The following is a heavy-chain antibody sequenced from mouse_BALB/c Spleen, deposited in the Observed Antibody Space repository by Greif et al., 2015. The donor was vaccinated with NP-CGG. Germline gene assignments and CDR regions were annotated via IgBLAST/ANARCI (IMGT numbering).Heavy chain of an antibody. D-gene: IGHD1-1*02. V-gene: IGHV1-4*01. CDR2: INPSSGYT. CDR3: ARRRVESLYYAMDY. CDR1: GYTFTSYT. J-gene: IGHJ4*01. Sequence: SGAELARPGASVKMSCKASGYTFTSYTMHWVKQRPGQGLEWIGYINPSSGYTNYNQKFKDKATLTADKSSSTAYMQLSSLTSEDSAVYYCARRRVESLYYAMDYWGQGTSVTVSS.